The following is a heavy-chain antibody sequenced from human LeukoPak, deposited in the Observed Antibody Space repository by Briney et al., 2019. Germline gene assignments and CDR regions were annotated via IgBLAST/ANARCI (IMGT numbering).Heavy chain of an antibody. D-gene: IGHD6-19*01. CDR3: ARLETSSGSLSYFDY. CDR1: GGSISSYY. J-gene: IGHJ4*02. Sequence: SETLSLTCTVSGGSISSYYWSWIRQPAGKGLEWIGRIYTSGSTNYNPSLKSRVTMSVDTSKNQFSLKLSSVTAADTAVYYCARLETSSGSLSYFDYWGQGTLSPSPQ. CDR2: IYTSGST. V-gene: IGHV4-4*07.